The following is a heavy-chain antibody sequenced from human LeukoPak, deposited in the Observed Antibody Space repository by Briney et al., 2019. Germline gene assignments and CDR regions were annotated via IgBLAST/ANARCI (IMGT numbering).Heavy chain of an antibody. CDR3: ITPLPYSAQ. D-gene: IGHD2-21*01. CDR1: GFTFSNAY. J-gene: IGHJ4*02. CDR2: IKPKTDGETT. V-gene: IGHV3-15*07. Sequence: GGSLRLSCAASGFTFSNAYMNWVRQAPGKGLEWVGRIKPKTDGETTEYAAPVKGRFSISRDDSKNMLYLQMDSLKTEDTAVYYCITPLPYSAQGGQGTLVTVSS.